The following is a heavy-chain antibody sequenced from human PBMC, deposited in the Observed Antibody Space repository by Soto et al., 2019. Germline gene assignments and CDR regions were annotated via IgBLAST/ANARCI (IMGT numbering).Heavy chain of an antibody. V-gene: IGHV3-11*01. D-gene: IGHD1-26*01. CDR2: ISGSGTTI. Sequence: QAQVVESGGGLVKPGGSLRLSCATSGINFSDHFMAWIRLSPGKGLEWIAYISGSGTTIYYADSVRGRFTTSRDKANDSLYLQMNSLRAEDTAVYYCARDGRYKTPYDGFDTWGQGTMVTVSS. CDR3: ARDGRYKTPYDGFDT. J-gene: IGHJ3*02. CDR1: GINFSDHF.